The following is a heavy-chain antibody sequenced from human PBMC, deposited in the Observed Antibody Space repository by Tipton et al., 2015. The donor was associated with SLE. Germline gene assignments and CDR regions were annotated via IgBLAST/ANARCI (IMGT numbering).Heavy chain of an antibody. V-gene: IGHV4-39*07. CDR1: GGSISSSSYY. Sequence: TLSLTCTVSGGSISSSSYYWGWIRQPPGKGLEWIGSIYYSGSTSYTPSLKSRVTISVDTSKNQFSLKLSTVTAADTAVYYCARPHNWFDPWGQGTLVTVSS. J-gene: IGHJ5*02. CDR3: ARPHNWFDP. CDR2: IYYSGST.